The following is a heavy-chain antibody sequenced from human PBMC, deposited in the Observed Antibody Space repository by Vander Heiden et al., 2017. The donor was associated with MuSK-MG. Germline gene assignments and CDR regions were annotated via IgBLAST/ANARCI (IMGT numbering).Heavy chain of an antibody. CDR2: IYSGGST. D-gene: IGHD3-10*01. CDR3: ARDYGSGSYGPYYYGMDV. CDR1: GFTVRSNY. V-gene: IGHV3-53*04. J-gene: IGHJ6*02. Sequence: EVQLVESGGGLVQPGGSLRLSCAASGFTVRSNYMSWVPQAPGKGLEWVSVIYSGGSTYYADSVNGRFTISRHNSKNTLYLQMNSLRAEDTAVYYCARDYGSGSYGPYYYGMDVWGQGTTVTVSS.